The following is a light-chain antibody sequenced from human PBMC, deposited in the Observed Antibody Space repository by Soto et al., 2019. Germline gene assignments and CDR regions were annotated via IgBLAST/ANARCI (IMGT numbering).Light chain of an antibody. CDR3: KSYAGSNTYV. J-gene: IGLJ1*01. V-gene: IGLV2-8*01. Sequence: QSALTQPPSASGSPGQSVTISCTGTKSDIGVYDVVSWYQHHPGKAPRLIIYEVVQRPSGVPDRFSGSKSGNTASLTVSGLQAEDEADYFCKSYAGSNTYVFGRGTKLTVL. CDR1: KSDIGVYDV. CDR2: EVV.